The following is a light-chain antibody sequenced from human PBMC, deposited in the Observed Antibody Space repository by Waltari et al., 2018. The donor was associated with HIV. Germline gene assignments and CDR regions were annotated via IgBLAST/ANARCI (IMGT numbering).Light chain of an antibody. CDR3: QSYDSSLSGSVV. Sequence: SVLPQPPSQSGAPGQRVTIPCTGSSPNIGAGYDVHWSQQLPGTAPKLLIYGNSNRPSGVPDRFSGSKSGTSASLAITGLQAEDEADYCCQSYDSSLSGSVVFGGGTKLTVL. CDR2: GNS. J-gene: IGLJ2*01. CDR1: SPNIGAGYD. V-gene: IGLV1-40*01.